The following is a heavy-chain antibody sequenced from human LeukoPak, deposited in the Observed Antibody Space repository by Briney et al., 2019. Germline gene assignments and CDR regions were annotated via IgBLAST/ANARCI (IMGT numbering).Heavy chain of an antibody. Sequence: SETLSLTCTVSGGSISSYYWSWIRQPAGKGLEWIGRIYTSGSTNYNPSLKSRVTMSVDTSKNQFSLKLSSVTAADTAVYYCAREQRGIAVAGNYYYMDVWGKGTTVTISS. V-gene: IGHV4-4*07. CDR2: IYTSGST. J-gene: IGHJ6*03. D-gene: IGHD6-19*01. CDR1: GGSISSYY. CDR3: AREQRGIAVAGNYYYMDV.